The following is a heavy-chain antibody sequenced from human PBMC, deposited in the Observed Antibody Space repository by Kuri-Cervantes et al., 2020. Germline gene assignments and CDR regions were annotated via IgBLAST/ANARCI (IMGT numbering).Heavy chain of an antibody. CDR3: ARIRGGENAFDI. V-gene: IGHV2-70*11. D-gene: IGHD3-16*01. CDR1: GFSLSASGVS. J-gene: IGHJ3*02. Sequence: SGPTLVKPTQTLTLTCTFSGFSLSASGVSVGWIRQPPGKALEWLARIDWDDDKYYSTSLKTRLTISKDTSKNQVVLTMTNMDPVDTATYYCARIRGGENAFDIWGQGTMVTVSS. CDR2: IDWDDDK.